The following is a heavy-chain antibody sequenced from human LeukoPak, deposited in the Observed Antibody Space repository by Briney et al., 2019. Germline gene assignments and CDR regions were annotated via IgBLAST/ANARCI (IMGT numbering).Heavy chain of an antibody. V-gene: IGHV4-39*01. J-gene: IGHJ4*02. CDR1: GGSISSNSYY. CDR2: FYYSGNT. D-gene: IGHD2-2*01. Sequence: SRTLSLTCSVSGGSISSNSYYWGWVRQPPGKGLEWIGSFYYSGNTYDHPSRESRVTMSEDTSKNQFALKLSSVAAADTAVYYCATTSYYVSDYWGQGALVSV. CDR3: ATTSYYVSDY.